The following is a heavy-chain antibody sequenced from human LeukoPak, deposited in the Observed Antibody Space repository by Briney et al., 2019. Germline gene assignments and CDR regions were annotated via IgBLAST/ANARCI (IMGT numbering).Heavy chain of an antibody. CDR3: ARSAPIAARPAWYFDL. CDR2: IYTSGST. CDR1: GGSISSYY. J-gene: IGHJ2*01. Sequence: SETLSLTCTVSGGSISSYYWSWIRQPPGKGLEWIGRIYTSGSTNYNPSPKSRVTISVDTSKNQFSLKLSSVTAADTAVYYCARSAPIAARPAWYFDLWGRGTLVTVSS. D-gene: IGHD6-6*01. V-gene: IGHV4-4*08.